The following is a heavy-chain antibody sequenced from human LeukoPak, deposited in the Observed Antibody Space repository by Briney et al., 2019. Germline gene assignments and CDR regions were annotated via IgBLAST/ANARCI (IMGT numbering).Heavy chain of an antibody. D-gene: IGHD6-19*01. J-gene: IGHJ3*02. Sequence: ASVKVSCKASGYTFTGYYMHWVRQAPGQGLEWMGWINPNSGGTNYAQKFQGRVTMTRDTSISTAYMELSRLRSDDTAVYYCARESSGWYHAFDIWGQGTMVTVSS. CDR2: INPNSGGT. CDR3: ARESSGWYHAFDI. CDR1: GYTFTGYY. V-gene: IGHV1-2*02.